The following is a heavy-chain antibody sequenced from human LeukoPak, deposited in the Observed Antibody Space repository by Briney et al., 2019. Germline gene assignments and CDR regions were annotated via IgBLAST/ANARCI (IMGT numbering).Heavy chain of an antibody. CDR2: ISGSGGST. V-gene: IGHV3-23*01. Sequence: GGSLRLSCAAYGFTFSSYAMSWVRQAPGKGLEWVSAISGSGGSTYYADSVKGRFTISRDNSKNTLYLQMNSLRAEDTAVYYCAKDLLVDTAMAAFDYWGQGTLVTVSS. J-gene: IGHJ4*02. CDR1: GFTFSSYA. D-gene: IGHD5-18*01. CDR3: AKDLLVDTAMAAFDY.